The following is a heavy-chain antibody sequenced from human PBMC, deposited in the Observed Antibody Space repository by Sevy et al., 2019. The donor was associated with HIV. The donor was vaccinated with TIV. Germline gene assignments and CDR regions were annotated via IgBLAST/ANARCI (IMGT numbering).Heavy chain of an antibody. CDR1: GFTFSSYG. V-gene: IGHV3-30*18. CDR2: ISYDGSNK. D-gene: IGHD3-3*01. Sequence: GGSLRLSCAASGFTFSSYGMHWVRQAPGKGLEWVAVISYDGSNKYYADSVKGRFTLSRDNSKNTLYLQMNSLRAEDTAVYYGAKEVPYYDFWSGYYDGWFDPWGQGTLVTVSS. J-gene: IGHJ5*02. CDR3: AKEVPYYDFWSGYYDGWFDP.